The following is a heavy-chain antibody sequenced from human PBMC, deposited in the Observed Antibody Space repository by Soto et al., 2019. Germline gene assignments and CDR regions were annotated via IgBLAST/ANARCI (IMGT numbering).Heavy chain of an antibody. CDR3: AKAIGTVVTAARGWLAPDY. V-gene: IGHV3-9*01. Sequence: PGGSLRLSCAASGFTFDDYAMHWVRQAPGKGLEWVSGISWNSGSIGYADSVKGRFTISRDNAKNSLYLQMNSLRAEDTALYYCAKAIGTVVTAARGWLAPDYWGQGTLVTVSS. D-gene: IGHD2-2*01. CDR1: GFTFDDYA. CDR2: ISWNSGSI. J-gene: IGHJ4*02.